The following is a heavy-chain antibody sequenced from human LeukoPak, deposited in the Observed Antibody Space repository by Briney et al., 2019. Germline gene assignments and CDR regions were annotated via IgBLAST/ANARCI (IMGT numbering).Heavy chain of an antibody. CDR2: IKIDGTEK. V-gene: IGHV3-7*01. J-gene: IGHJ4*01. Sequence: PGGSLRLSCAASGFAFGTYWMTWVRQAPGKGLEWVANIKIDGTEKRYADSVKGRFTISRDNAKNSLYLQMSSLRAEDTAVYYCARRVVGGTDYFDYWGHGTMVIVSS. CDR1: GFAFGTYW. D-gene: IGHD1-26*01. CDR3: ARRVVGGTDYFDY.